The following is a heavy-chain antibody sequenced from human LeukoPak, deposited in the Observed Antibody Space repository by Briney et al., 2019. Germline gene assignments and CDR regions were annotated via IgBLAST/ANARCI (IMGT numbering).Heavy chain of an antibody. J-gene: IGHJ4*02. V-gene: IGHV3-11*01. D-gene: IGHD3-10*01. CDR2: MRDSGSTN. CDR3: VREMSYYGSGTYYSSFDY. Sequence: GGSLRLSCAASGFTFSDYYMSWLRQAPRKGLEWVSHMRDSGSTNYYQDSVKGRFTNSRDNAKNSLYLQMNSLRADDTAVYYCVREMSYYGSGTYYSSFDYWGQGTLVTVSS. CDR1: GFTFSDYY.